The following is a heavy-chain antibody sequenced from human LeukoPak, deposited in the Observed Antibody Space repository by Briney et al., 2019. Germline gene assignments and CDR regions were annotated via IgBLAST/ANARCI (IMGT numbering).Heavy chain of an antibody. Sequence: SETLSLTCTVFGGSVRSYYWNWIRQPPGKGLEWIGYIYYSGSTNYNPSLKSRVTILVDTSKNQLSLKLSSVTAADTAVYYCARVLTGKFDYWGQGTLVTVPS. D-gene: IGHD7-27*01. J-gene: IGHJ4*02. CDR2: IYYSGST. V-gene: IGHV4-59*02. CDR1: GGSVRSYY. CDR3: ARVLTGKFDY.